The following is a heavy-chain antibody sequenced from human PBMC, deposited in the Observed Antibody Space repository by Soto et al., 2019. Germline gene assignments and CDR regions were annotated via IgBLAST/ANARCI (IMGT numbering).Heavy chain of an antibody. Sequence: PGGSLRLSCAASGFTFSSYGMHWVRQAPGKGLEWVAVISYDGSNKYYADSVEGRFTISRDNSKNTLYLQMNSLRAEDTAVYYCAKPAVPVVAASLNYFDLWGRGTLVTVSS. J-gene: IGHJ2*01. CDR1: GFTFSSYG. CDR3: AKPAVPVVAASLNYFDL. D-gene: IGHD2-15*01. CDR2: ISYDGSNK. V-gene: IGHV3-30*18.